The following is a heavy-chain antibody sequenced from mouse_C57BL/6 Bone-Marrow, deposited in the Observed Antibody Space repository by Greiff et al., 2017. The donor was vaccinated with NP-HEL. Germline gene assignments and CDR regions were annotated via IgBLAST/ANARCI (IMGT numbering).Heavy chain of an antibody. D-gene: IGHD2-2*01. CDR2: ICSGGST. CDR3: SKMVKGYYYAMDY. J-gene: IGHJ4*01. CDR1: GFSLTSYG. V-gene: IGHV2-5*01. Sequence: VKLQESGPGLVQPSQSLSITCTVSGFSLTSYGVHWVRQSPGKGLEWLGVICSGGSTDYNAAFVSRLSTTKDNSKSQVFFNINMLHADDAAIYYCSKMVKGYYYAMDYWGQGTSVTVSS.